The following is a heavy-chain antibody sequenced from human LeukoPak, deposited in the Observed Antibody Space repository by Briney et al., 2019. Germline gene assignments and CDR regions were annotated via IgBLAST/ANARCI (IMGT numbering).Heavy chain of an antibody. J-gene: IGHJ4*02. CDR3: TTELWFGEPDFDY. D-gene: IGHD3-10*01. CDR2: IKSKTDGGTT. V-gene: IGHV3-15*01. CDR1: GFTFSNAW. Sequence: PGGSLRLSCAASGFTFSNAWMSWVRQAPGKGLEWVGRIKSKTDGGTTDYAAPVKGRFTISRDDSKNTLYLQMNSLKTEDTAVYYCTTELWFGEPDFDYWGQGTLVTDSS.